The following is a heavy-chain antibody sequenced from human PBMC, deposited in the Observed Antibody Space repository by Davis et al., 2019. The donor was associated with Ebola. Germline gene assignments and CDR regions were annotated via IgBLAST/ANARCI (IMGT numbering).Heavy chain of an antibody. D-gene: IGHD1-26*01. J-gene: IGHJ3*02. CDR1: GDCVSSNSAA. CDR2: TYYRSKWYN. Sequence: HSQTLSLTCDISGDCVSSNSAAWNWIRQSPSRGLEWMGRTYYRSKWYNDYAVSVKSRITINPDTSKNQFSLQLNSVTPEDTAVYYCARWEFLVGKDAFDIWGQGTMVTVSS. V-gene: IGHV6-1*01. CDR3: ARWEFLVGKDAFDI.